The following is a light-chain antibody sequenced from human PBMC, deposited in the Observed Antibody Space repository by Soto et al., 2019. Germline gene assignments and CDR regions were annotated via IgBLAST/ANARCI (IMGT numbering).Light chain of an antibody. J-gene: IGLJ1*01. CDR2: DVT. CDR3: CSYAGSYTWV. V-gene: IGLV2-11*01. Sequence: QSLLTQPRSVSGTPGQSVTISCTGSKSEVGAYKFVSWLQHNPGEAPKVMIYDVTQRPSGVPDRFSGTKSGNTASLTISGLQAEDEADYYCCSYAGSYTWVFGSGTKVTVL. CDR1: KSEVGAYKF.